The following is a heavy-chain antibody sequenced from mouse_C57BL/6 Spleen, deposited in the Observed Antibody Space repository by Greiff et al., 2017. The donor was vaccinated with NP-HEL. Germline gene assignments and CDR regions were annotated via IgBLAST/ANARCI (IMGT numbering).Heavy chain of an antibody. J-gene: IGHJ2*01. D-gene: IGHD1-1*01. CDR2: IDPSDSYT. CDR1: GYTFTSYW. Sequence: QVQLQQPGAELVRPGTSVKLSCKASGYTFTSYWMHWVKQRPGQGLEWIGVIDPSDSYTNYNQKFKGKATLTVDTSSSTAYMQLSSLTSEDSAVYYCASRTTVVVPFDYWGQGTTLTVSS. CDR3: ASRTTVVVPFDY. V-gene: IGHV1-59*01.